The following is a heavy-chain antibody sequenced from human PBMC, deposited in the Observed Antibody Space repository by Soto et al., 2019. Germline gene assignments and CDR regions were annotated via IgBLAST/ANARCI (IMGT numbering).Heavy chain of an antibody. CDR2: INPSGGST. D-gene: IGHD3-22*01. J-gene: IGHJ4*02. V-gene: IGHV1-46*01. Sequence: QVQLVQSGAEVKKPGASVKVSCKASGYTFTSYYMHWVRQAPGQGLEWMGIINPSGGSTSYAQKFEGRVTMTRDTSTSTVYMGMSSLRSEDTAVYYCARVASSGYYEEIDYWGQGTLVTVSS. CDR1: GYTFTSYY. CDR3: ARVASSGYYEEIDY.